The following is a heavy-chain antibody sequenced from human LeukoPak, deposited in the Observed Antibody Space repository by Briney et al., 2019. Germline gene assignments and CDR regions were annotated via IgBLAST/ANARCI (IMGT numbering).Heavy chain of an antibody. CDR2: ISAYNGNT. J-gene: IGHJ4*02. CDR3: ARDCSGGGSCYVG. CDR1: GYTFTSYG. Sequence: AASVKVSCKASGYTFTSYGISWVRQAPGQGLEWMGWISAYNGNTNYAQKLQGRVTMTTDTSTSTAYMELRGLRSDDTAVYYCARDCSGGGSCYVGWGQGTLVTVSS. D-gene: IGHD2-15*01. V-gene: IGHV1-18*01.